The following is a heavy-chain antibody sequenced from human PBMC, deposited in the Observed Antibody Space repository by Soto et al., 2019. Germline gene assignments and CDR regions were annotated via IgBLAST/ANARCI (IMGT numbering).Heavy chain of an antibody. CDR3: ARVSRIAARTDAFDI. Sequence: SETLSLTCAVYGGSFSGYYWSWIRQPPGKGLEWIGEINYSGSTNYNPSLKSRVTISVDTSKNQFSLKLSSVTAADTAVYYCARVSRIAARTDAFDIWGQGTMVTVSS. J-gene: IGHJ3*02. D-gene: IGHD6-13*01. CDR1: GGSFSGYY. CDR2: INYSGST. V-gene: IGHV4-34*01.